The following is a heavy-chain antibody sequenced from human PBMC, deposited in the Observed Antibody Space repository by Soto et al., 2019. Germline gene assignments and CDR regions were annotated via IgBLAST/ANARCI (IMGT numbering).Heavy chain of an antibody. CDR1: GFTFSSYG. V-gene: IGHV3-33*01. CDR3: ARDLRGFWSGYSYRYYYYGMDV. Sequence: PGGSLRLSCAASGFTFSSYGMHWVRQAPGKGLEWVAVIWYDGSNKYYADSVKGRFTISRDNSKNTLYLQMNSLRAEDTAVYYCARDLRGFWSGYSYRYYYYGMDVWGQGTTVTVSS. CDR2: IWYDGSNK. J-gene: IGHJ6*02. D-gene: IGHD3-3*01.